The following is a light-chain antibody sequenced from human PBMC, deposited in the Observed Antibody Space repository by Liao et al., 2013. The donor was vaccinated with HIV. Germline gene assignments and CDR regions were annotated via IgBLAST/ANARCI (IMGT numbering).Light chain of an antibody. CDR3: QVWDTSSDHHV. CDR2: QDT. V-gene: IGLV3-1*01. J-gene: IGLJ1*01. Sequence: SYELTQPPSVSVSPGQTASITCSGDKLGHKYASWYQQRPGQSPVLLIYQDTQRPSGIPERFSGSNSGNTATLTISRVEAGDEADYFCQVWDTSSDHHVFGTGTKVTVL. CDR1: KLGHKY.